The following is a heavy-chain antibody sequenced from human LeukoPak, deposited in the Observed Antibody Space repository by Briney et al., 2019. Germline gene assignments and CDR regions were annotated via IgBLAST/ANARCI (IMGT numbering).Heavy chain of an antibody. V-gene: IGHV4-34*01. Sequence: EINHSGSTNYNPSLKSRVTISVDTSKNQFSLKLSSVTAADTAVYYCARRIAAAGSYFDYWGQGTLVTVSS. D-gene: IGHD6-13*01. CDR3: ARRIAAAGSYFDY. CDR2: INHSGST. J-gene: IGHJ4*02.